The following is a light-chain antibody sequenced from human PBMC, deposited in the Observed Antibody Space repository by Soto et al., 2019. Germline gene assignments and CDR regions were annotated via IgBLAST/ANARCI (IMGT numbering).Light chain of an antibody. V-gene: IGKV1-39*01. CDR2: GAS. CDR1: QSISSY. J-gene: IGKJ1*01. CDR3: QQSFSTLWT. Sequence: DIRMTQSPSSLSASIGDRVTITCRASQSISSYLNWYQQKPGKAPTLLIYGASSLHRGVPSRFSGSGSGTDFTLTISSLHPEDFATYSCQQSFSTLWTFGQGTKVEIK.